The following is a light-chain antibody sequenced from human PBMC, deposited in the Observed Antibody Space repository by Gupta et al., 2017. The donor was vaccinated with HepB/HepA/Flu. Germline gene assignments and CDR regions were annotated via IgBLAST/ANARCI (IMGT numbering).Light chain of an antibody. Sequence: DILLTQSPSSLSASVGDRVTITCQASQDIREFLNWYQQRPGKAPRLLIYATSNLETGVPSRFSGSGSGTHFSLSISGLQPDDVATYYCQQDDSLPITFGGGTTV. J-gene: IGKJ4*01. CDR3: QQDDSLPIT. CDR2: ATS. CDR1: QDIREF. V-gene: IGKV1-33*01.